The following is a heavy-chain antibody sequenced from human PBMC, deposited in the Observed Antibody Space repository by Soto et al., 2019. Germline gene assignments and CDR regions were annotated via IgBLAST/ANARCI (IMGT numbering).Heavy chain of an antibody. J-gene: IGHJ3*02. CDR2: ISGGGDGT. Sequence: EVQLLESGGGLVQPGGSLRLSCAASGFTFSNYAMTWVRQAPGKGLEWVSTISGGGDGTFYADSVKGRFTTSRDNSRNTVYLQMNSLRAEDTAVYYCAKKGLGSLTTYCNSGDCHYAFDIWGQGTMVTVSS. CDR3: AKKGLGSLTTYCNSGDCHYAFDI. D-gene: IGHD2-21*02. CDR1: GFTFSNYA. V-gene: IGHV3-23*01.